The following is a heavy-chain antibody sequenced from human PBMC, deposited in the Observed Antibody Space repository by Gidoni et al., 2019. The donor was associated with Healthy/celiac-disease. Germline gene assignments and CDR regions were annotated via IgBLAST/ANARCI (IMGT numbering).Heavy chain of an antibody. J-gene: IGHJ4*02. D-gene: IGHD6-13*01. CDR3: ARAPGGSWYSRDYFDY. Sequence: QVQLQQWGAGLLKPSETLSLTCAVYGGSFSGYYWSWIRQPPGKGLEWIGEINHSGSTNYNPSLKSRFTISVDTSKNQFSLKLSSVTAADTAVYYCARAPGGSWYSRDYFDYWGQGTLVTVSS. CDR1: GGSFSGYY. CDR2: INHSGST. V-gene: IGHV4-34*01.